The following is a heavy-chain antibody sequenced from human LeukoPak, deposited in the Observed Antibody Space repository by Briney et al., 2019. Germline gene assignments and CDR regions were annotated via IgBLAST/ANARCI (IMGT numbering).Heavy chain of an antibody. J-gene: IGHJ6*03. CDR1: GYTFTGYY. Sequence: ASVKVSCKASGYTFTGYYMHWVRQAPGQGLEWMGWINPNSGGTNYAQKFQGRVTMTRDTSISTAYMELSRLRSDDTAVYYCTRGRDTALVKWDPDFYYYMDVWGRGTTVTVSS. CDR3: TRGRDTALVKWDPDFYYYMDV. V-gene: IGHV1-2*02. CDR2: INPNSGGT. D-gene: IGHD5-18*01.